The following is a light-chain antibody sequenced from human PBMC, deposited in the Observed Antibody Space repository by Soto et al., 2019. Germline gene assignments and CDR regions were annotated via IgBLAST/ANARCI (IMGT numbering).Light chain of an antibody. J-gene: IGLJ1*01. V-gene: IGLV2-14*01. CDR3: SSYTSSRAYV. Sequence: QSALTQPASVSGSPGQSITISCTGTRSDVGGYNYVSWYQQQSGKAPKLMIHEVSNRPSGVSNRFSGSKSANTASLTISGLQAEDEADYYCSSYTSSRAYVFGIGTKVTVL. CDR1: RSDVGGYNY. CDR2: EVS.